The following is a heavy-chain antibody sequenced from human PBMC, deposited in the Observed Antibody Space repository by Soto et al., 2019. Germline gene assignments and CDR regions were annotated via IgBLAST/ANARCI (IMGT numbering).Heavy chain of an antibody. V-gene: IGHV4-31*03. J-gene: IGHJ4*02. Sequence: QVQLQESGPGLVKPSQTLSLTCTVSGGSISSDGFYWSWISQQQGKGLEWIGSIYYSGSTYYNPSLRTRVSRAVDTAKNQCSLKLSSLTAADTAVYYCPSGNPLGYCGQGTLVTVSS. CDR2: IYYSGST. D-gene: IGHD1-1*01. CDR1: GGSISSDGFY. CDR3: PSGNPLGY.